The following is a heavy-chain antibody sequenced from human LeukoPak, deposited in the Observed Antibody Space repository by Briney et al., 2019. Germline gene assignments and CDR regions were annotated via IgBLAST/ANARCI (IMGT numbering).Heavy chain of an antibody. CDR1: GGSISSYY. V-gene: IGHV4-59*12. CDR2: IYYSGST. CDR3: ACRITDFDY. J-gene: IGHJ4*02. D-gene: IGHD3-10*01. Sequence: PSETLSLTCTVSGGSISSYYWSWIRQPPGKGLEWIGYIYYSGSTNYSPSLKSRVTISVDTSKNQFSLKLSSVTAADTAVYYCACRITDFDYWGQGTLVTVSS.